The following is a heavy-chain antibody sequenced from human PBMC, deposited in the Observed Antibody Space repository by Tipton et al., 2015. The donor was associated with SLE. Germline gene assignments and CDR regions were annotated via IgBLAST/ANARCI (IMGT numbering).Heavy chain of an antibody. CDR1: GFSFSTYG. CDR2: IWYDGTNK. CDR3: AKDPTIWNYGGPNY. D-gene: IGHD1-7*01. Sequence: QVQLVQSGGGVVQPGRSLRLSCAASGFSFSTYGMHWVRQAPGKGLEWVAVIWYDGTNKYYADSVKGRFTISRDNSKNELYLQMNSLRAEDTAMYYCAKDPTIWNYGGPNYWGQGTLVTVSS. J-gene: IGHJ4*02. V-gene: IGHV3-30*18.